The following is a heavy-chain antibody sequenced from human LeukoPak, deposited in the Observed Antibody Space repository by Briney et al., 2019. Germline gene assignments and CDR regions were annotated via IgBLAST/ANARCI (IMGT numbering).Heavy chain of an antibody. D-gene: IGHD1-26*01. CDR2: ISASGGST. V-gene: IGHV3-23*01. J-gene: IGHJ4*02. CDR1: GFTFSSSA. CDR3: AKDRIVGATRFLDF. Sequence: PGGSLRLSCAASGFTFSSSAMSWVRQVPGKGLEWVSGISASGGSTYFSDSVRGRFTIPRDNSRNTLFLQMSSLSAEDTAVYYCAKDRIVGATRFLDFWGQGTLVTVSS.